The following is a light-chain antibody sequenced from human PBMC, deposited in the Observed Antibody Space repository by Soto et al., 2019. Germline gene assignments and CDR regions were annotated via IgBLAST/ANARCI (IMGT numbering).Light chain of an antibody. J-gene: IGKJ3*01. CDR3: QHYNDWPPAFT. CDR2: GAS. CDR1: QSLNRN. V-gene: IGKV3D-15*01. Sequence: EILMTQSPATLSVSPGERATLSCRASQSLNRNLAWYQQKPGQAPRLLIYGASTRASGIPAMFSGSGSGTAFALAISSLQAEDFALSYCQHYNDWPPAFTFGPGTKLDL.